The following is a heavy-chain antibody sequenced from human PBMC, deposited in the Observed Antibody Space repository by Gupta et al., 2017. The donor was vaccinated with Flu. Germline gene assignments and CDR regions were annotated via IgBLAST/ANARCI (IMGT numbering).Heavy chain of an antibody. CDR3: ARITSGNYVDTAMVPWYFDY. J-gene: IGHJ4*02. V-gene: IGHV4-39*01. CDR1: GGSISSSSYY. CDR2: IYYSGST. D-gene: IGHD5-18*01. Sequence: QLQLQESGPGLVKPSETLSLTCTVSGGSISSSSYYWGWIRQPPGKGLEWIGSIYYSGSTYYNPSLKSRVTISVETSKNQFSLKLSSVTAADTAVYYCARITSGNYVDTAMVPWYFDYWGQGTLVTVSS.